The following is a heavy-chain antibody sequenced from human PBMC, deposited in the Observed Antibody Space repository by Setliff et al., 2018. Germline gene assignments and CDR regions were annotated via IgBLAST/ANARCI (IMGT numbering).Heavy chain of an antibody. CDR2: IIPIFGTA. CDR1: GGTFSSYA. J-gene: IGHJ4*02. V-gene: IGHV1-69*06. D-gene: IGHD2-15*01. Sequence: SVKVSCKASGGTFSSYAISWVRQAPGQGLEWMGRIIPIFGTANYAQKFQGRVTITADKSTSTAYMELSSLRSEDTAVYYCARAVGYCSGGSCYKGDDYWGQGTLVTVS. CDR3: ARAVGYCSGGSCYKGDDY.